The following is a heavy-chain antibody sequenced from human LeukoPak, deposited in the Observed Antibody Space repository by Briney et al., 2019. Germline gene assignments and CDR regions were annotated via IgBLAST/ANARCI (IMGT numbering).Heavy chain of an antibody. Sequence: GRSLRLSCAAAVFTFSSYSMHWVRQAPGKGLEWVVVISYDGSNKYYADSVKGRFTISRDNSKNTLYLQMNSLRAEDTAVYYCARERGSMIVDYWGQGTLVTVSS. CDR1: VFTFSSYS. CDR2: ISYDGSNK. J-gene: IGHJ4*02. CDR3: ARERGSMIVDY. D-gene: IGHD3-22*01. V-gene: IGHV3-30-3*01.